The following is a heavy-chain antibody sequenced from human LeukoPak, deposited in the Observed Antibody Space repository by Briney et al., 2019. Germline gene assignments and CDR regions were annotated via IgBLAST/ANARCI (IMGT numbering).Heavy chain of an antibody. V-gene: IGHV3-30*03. D-gene: IGHD2-2*01. J-gene: IGHJ5*02. Sequence: GGSLRLSCAASGFTFSSYGMHWVRQAPGKGLEWVAVISYDGSNKYYADSVKGRFTISRDNAKNTVYLQMNSLRAEDTAVYYCATDDKYAPSSWGQGTLVTVS. CDR3: ATDDKYAPSS. CDR1: GFTFSSYG. CDR2: ISYDGSNK.